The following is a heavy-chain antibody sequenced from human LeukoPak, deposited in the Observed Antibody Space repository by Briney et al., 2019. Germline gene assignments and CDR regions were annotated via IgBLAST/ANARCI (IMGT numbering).Heavy chain of an antibody. V-gene: IGHV3-21*01. CDR3: AKVLRSLEYYYYYYYMDV. CDR1: GFTFSSYS. CDR2: ISSSGSYI. D-gene: IGHD3-3*01. Sequence: GGSLRLSCAASGFTFSSYSMNWVRQAPGKGLEWLASISSSGSYIYYADSVKGRFTISRDNAKNSLYLQMNSLRAEDTAVYYCAKVLRSLEYYYYYYYMDVWGKGTTVTVSS. J-gene: IGHJ6*03.